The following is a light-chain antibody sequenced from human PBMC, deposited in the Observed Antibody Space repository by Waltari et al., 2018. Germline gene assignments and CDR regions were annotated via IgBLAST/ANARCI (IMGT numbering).Light chain of an antibody. V-gene: IGKV3-11*01. Sequence: EVVLTQSPAPLSLSPGERATLSCRASRSVSSYLAWYQQKPGQAPRLLIYDASNRATGIPARFSGSGSGTDFTLTISTLEPEDFAVYYCQQRSNWPPITFGQGTRLEIK. CDR2: DAS. CDR3: QQRSNWPPIT. J-gene: IGKJ5*01. CDR1: RSVSSY.